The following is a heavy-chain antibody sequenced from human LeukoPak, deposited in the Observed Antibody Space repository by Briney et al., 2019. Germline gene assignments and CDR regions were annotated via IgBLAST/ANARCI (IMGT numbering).Heavy chain of an antibody. Sequence: GASVKVSCKASGGTFSSYAVSWVRQAPGQGLEWMGGIIPIFGTANYAQKFQGRVTITTDESTGTAYMELSSLRSEDTAVYYCARGSPVGATASFQHWGQGTLVTVSS. J-gene: IGHJ1*01. V-gene: IGHV1-69*05. CDR1: GGTFSSYA. CDR2: IIPIFGTA. CDR3: ARGSPVGATASFQH. D-gene: IGHD1-26*01.